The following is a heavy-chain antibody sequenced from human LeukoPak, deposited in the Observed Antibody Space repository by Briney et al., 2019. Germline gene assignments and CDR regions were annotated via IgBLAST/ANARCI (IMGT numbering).Heavy chain of an antibody. CDR2: IIPILGIA. D-gene: IGHD5-18*01. Sequence: ASVKVSCKASGGTFSSYAISWVRQAPGQGLEWMGRIIPILGIANCAQKFQGRVTITADKSTSTAYMELSSLRSEDTAVYYCARGHGYSYGAPFDYWGQGTLVTVSS. V-gene: IGHV1-69*04. CDR3: ARGHGYSYGAPFDY. CDR1: GGTFSSYA. J-gene: IGHJ4*02.